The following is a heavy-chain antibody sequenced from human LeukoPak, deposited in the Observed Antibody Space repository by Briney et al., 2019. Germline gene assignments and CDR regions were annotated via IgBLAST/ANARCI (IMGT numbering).Heavy chain of an antibody. V-gene: IGHV3-73*01. CDR3: TSQPDFWSGYISAEFSFY. CDR1: GFTFSSYG. Sequence: GGSLRLSCAASGFTFSSYGMHWVRQAPGKGLEWVGRIRSKANSYATAYAASVKGRFTISRDDSKNTAYLQMNSLKTEDTAVYYCTSQPDFWSGYISAEFSFYWGQGTLVTVSS. CDR2: IRSKANSYAT. D-gene: IGHD3-3*01. J-gene: IGHJ4*02.